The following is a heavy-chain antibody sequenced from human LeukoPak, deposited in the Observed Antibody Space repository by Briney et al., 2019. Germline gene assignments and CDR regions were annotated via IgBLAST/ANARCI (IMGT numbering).Heavy chain of an antibody. J-gene: IGHJ4*02. D-gene: IGHD3-9*01. CDR3: ARGPDYDILTGYYTFDY. V-gene: IGHV1-46*01. CDR1: GYTFTSYY. CDR2: INPSGGST. Sequence: GASVKVSCKASGYTFTSYYTHWVRQAPGQGLEWMGIINPSGGSTSYAQKFQGRVTMTRDTSTSTVYMELSSLRSEDTAVYYCARGPDYDILTGYYTFDYWGQGTLVTVSS.